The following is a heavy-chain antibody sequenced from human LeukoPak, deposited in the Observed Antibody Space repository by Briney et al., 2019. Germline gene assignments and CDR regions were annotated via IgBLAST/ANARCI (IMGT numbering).Heavy chain of an antibody. Sequence: PGGSLRLSCAASGFTFSSYWMTWVRQAPGKGLEWVANIKQDGSDKDYVDSVKGRFTISRDNAKNSLYLQMNSLRAEDTAVYYCARDRDLGWFDPWGQGTLVTVSS. CDR3: ARDRDLGWFDP. CDR2: IKQDGSDK. CDR1: GFTFSSYW. V-gene: IGHV3-7*01. J-gene: IGHJ5*02.